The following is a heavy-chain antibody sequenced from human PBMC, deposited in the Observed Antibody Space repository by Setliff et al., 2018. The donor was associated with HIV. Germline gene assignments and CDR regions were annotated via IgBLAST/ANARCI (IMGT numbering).Heavy chain of an antibody. CDR1: GDSISSGDYY. D-gene: IGHD3-10*01. V-gene: IGHV4-39*07. J-gene: IGHJ4*02. CDR2: IYYSGST. Sequence: SETLSLTCTVSGDSISSGDYYWSWIRQPPGKGLEWIGNIYYSGSTYYNPSLKSRVTISLDTSKNQFSLNLSSVTAADTAVYYCASGPGYGWGSYRLDYWGQGTLVTVSS. CDR3: ASGPGYGWGSYRLDY.